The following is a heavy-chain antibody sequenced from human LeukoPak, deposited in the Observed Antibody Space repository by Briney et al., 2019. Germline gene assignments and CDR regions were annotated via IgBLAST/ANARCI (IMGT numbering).Heavy chain of an antibody. CDR3: TTDLVPAAISNAFDI. Sequence: GGSLRLSCAASGFTFSSYSMKWVRQAPGKGLEWVAVISYDGSNKYYADSVKGRFTISRDNSKNTLYLQMNSLKTEDTAVYYCTTDLVPAAISNAFDIWGQGTMVTVS. D-gene: IGHD2-2*02. CDR2: ISYDGSNK. CDR1: GFTFSSYS. V-gene: IGHV3-30*03. J-gene: IGHJ3*02.